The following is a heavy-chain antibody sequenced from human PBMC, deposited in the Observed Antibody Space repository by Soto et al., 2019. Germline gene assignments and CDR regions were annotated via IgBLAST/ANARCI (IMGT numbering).Heavy chain of an antibody. J-gene: IGHJ6*02. CDR2: ISYDGSNK. Sequence: QVQLVESGGGVVQPGRSLRLSCAASGFTFSSYGMHWVRQAPGKGLEWVAVISYDGSNKYYADSVKGRFTISRDNSKNTLYLQMNSLRAEDTAVYYCAKDTYCSRTSCYTLYYSGMDVWGQGTTVTVSS. D-gene: IGHD2-2*02. V-gene: IGHV3-30*18. CDR3: AKDTYCSRTSCYTLYYSGMDV. CDR1: GFTFSSYG.